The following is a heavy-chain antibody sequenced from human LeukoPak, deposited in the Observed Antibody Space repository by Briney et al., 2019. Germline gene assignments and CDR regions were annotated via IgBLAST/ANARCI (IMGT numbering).Heavy chain of an antibody. J-gene: IGHJ4*02. CDR2: INHSGST. V-gene: IGHV4-34*01. Sequence: SETLSLTCAVYGGSFSGYYWSCIRQPPGKGLEWIGEINHSGSTNYNPSLKSRVTISVDTSKNQFSLKLSSVTAADTAVYYCARVPGRYCSSTSCSTGDYWGRGTLVTVSS. D-gene: IGHD2-2*01. CDR3: ARVPGRYCSSTSCSTGDY. CDR1: GGSFSGYY.